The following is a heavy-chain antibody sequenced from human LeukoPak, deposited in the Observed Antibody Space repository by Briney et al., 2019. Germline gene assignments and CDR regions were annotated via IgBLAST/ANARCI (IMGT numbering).Heavy chain of an antibody. V-gene: IGHV1-18*01. J-gene: IGHJ4*02. CDR2: ISGSSENT. CDR1: GYTFTNYG. CDR3: ARVGRTKVATMAY. D-gene: IGHD5-12*01. Sequence: ASVKVSCKASGYTFTNYGISWVRQAPGQGLEWMGWISGSSENTDSAQKFQGRVTMTTDTSTSTAYMELKNLRSDDTATYYCARVGRTKVATMAYWGQGTLVTVSS.